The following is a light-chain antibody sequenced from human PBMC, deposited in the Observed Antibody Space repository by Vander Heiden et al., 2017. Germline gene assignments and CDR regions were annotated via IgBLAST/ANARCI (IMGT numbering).Light chain of an antibody. CDR2: KAS. CDR1: QSISSW. J-gene: IGKJ2*01. Sequence: DIQVTQSPSTLSASVGDRATITCRASQSISSWLAWYQQKPGKAPKLLIYKASNLETGVTSRFSGSGSGTEFTLTINRLQPDDFASYYCQQDNSFPYTFGQGTKIEIK. CDR3: QQDNSFPYT. V-gene: IGKV1-5*03.